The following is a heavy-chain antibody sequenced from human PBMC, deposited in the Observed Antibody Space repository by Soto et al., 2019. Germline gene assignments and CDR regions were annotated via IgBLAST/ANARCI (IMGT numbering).Heavy chain of an antibody. CDR2: ISAYNGNT. V-gene: IGHV1-18*01. CDR1: GYTFTSYG. D-gene: IGHD2-15*01. Sequence: QVQLVQSGAEVKKPGASVKVSCKASGYTFTSYGISWVRQAPGQGLEWMGWISAYNGNTNYAQKLQGRVTMTTDTSTSKAYMELRSLRSDDTAVYYWASKGSGVGGREDYYYGMDVWGQGTTVTVSS. J-gene: IGHJ6*01. CDR3: ASKGSGVGGREDYYYGMDV.